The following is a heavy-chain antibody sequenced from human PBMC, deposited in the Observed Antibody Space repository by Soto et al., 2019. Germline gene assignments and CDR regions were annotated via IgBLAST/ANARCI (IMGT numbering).Heavy chain of an antibody. CDR2: ISGYNGNT. D-gene: IGHD1-7*01. CDR3: ARTDLKLRGLDY. CDR1: GYTFTSYG. Sequence: ASVKVSCKASGYTFTSYGTNWVRQAPGQGLEWMGWISGYNGNTDCVQRLQDRVTMTTDTSTRTAYMELRNLRSDDSAVYYCARTDLKLRGLDYWGQGTLVTVSS. J-gene: IGHJ4*02. V-gene: IGHV1-18*01.